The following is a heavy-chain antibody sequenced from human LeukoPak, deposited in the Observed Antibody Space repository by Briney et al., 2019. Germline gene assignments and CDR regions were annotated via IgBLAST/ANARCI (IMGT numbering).Heavy chain of an antibody. J-gene: IGHJ4*02. Sequence: PSETLSLTCTVSGYSISSGYYWGWIRQPPGKGLEWIGYIYYSGSTNYNPSLKSRVTISVDTSKNQFSLKLSSVTAADTAVYYCARGPARWTAYDYWGQGTLVTVSS. CDR2: IYYSGST. D-gene: IGHD5-24*01. CDR1: GYSISSGYY. CDR3: ARGPARWTAYDY. V-gene: IGHV4-61*05.